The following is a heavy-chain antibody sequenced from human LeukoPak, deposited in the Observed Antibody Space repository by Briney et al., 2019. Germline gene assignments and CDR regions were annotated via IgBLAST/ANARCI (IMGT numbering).Heavy chain of an antibody. Sequence: SQTLSLTCTVSGGSISSGGYYWSWIRQHPGKGLEWIGYIYYSGSTYYNPSLKSRVTISVDTSKNQFSLKLSSVTAADTAVYYCARDSRRITNAFDIWGQGTMVTVSS. CDR2: IYYSGST. J-gene: IGHJ3*02. CDR1: GGSISSGGYY. D-gene: IGHD3-10*01. CDR3: ARDSRRITNAFDI. V-gene: IGHV4-31*03.